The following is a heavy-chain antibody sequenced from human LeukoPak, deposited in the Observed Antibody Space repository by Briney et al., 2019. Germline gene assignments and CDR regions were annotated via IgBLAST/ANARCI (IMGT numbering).Heavy chain of an antibody. D-gene: IGHD3-9*01. Sequence: GGSLRLSCAASGFTFSSYAMHWVRQAPGKGLEWVAFIRYDGSNKYYADSVKGRFTISRDNAKNSLYLQMNSLRAEDTAVYYCARDPHPDILTGYYSHYWGQGTLVTVSS. CDR1: GFTFSSYA. CDR2: IRYDGSNK. CDR3: ARDPHPDILTGYYSHY. V-gene: IGHV3-30*02. J-gene: IGHJ4*02.